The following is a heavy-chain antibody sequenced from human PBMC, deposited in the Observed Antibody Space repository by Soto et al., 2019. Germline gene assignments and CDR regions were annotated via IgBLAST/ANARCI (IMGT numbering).Heavy chain of an antibody. V-gene: IGHV2-5*02. CDR2: IYWDDDK. D-gene: IGHD6-19*01. Sequence: QITLKESGPTLVTPTQTLTLTCTFSGFSFSTTGVGVGWIRQPPGKALEWLALIYWDDDKRYSPSLKSRLTITKDTSKNQVVLTMTNMDPVDTATYYCAHRQAQGIGLAGTFDSWGQGTLVTVSS. J-gene: IGHJ4*02. CDR1: GFSFSTTGVG. CDR3: AHRQAQGIGLAGTFDS.